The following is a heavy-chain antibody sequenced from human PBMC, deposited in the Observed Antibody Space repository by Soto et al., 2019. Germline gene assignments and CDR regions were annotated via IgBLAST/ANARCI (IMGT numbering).Heavy chain of an antibody. CDR3: AKDSVPNDSSGYYSILLDF. J-gene: IGHJ4*02. V-gene: IGHV3-23*01. D-gene: IGHD3-22*01. CDR2: ISSSGGGT. CDR1: GFSFSTYA. Sequence: EVQLLESGGDLVQPGGSLRLSCAASGFSFSTYAMGWVRQAPGKGLEWVSAISSSGGGTYYVDSVKGRFTISRDNSRNTLYLQLNDLRAEDTAVYYCAKDSVPNDSSGYYSILLDFWGQGTLVTVSS.